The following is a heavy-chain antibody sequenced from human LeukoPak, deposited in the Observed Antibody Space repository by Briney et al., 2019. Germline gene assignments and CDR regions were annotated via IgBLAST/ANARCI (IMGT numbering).Heavy chain of an antibody. CDR2: INSDGSST. J-gene: IGHJ3*02. D-gene: IGHD3-16*02. V-gene: IGHV3-74*01. Sequence: GGSLRLSCAASGFTFSSYGMHWVRQAPGKGLVWVSRINSDGSSTSYADSVKGRFTISRDNAKNTLYLQMNSLRAEDTAVYYCARVASYDYVWGSYRPGAFDIWGQGTMVTVSS. CDR1: GFTFSSYG. CDR3: ARVASYDYVWGSYRPGAFDI.